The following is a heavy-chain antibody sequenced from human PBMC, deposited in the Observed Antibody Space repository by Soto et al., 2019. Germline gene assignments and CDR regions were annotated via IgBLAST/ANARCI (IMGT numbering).Heavy chain of an antibody. CDR3: MKSGGSGSLIHYYGMDV. CDR2: LYYSVST. Sequence: PSETLSLTCTVSGGSISSRSYYWGWIRQPPGKGLEWIGTLYYSVSTYYNPSLKSRVTISVDTSKNQFSLNLSSVTAADTAVYYCMKSGGSGSLIHYYGMDVWGQGTTVTVSS. J-gene: IGHJ6*02. CDR1: GGSISSRSYY. V-gene: IGHV4-39*01. D-gene: IGHD3-10*01.